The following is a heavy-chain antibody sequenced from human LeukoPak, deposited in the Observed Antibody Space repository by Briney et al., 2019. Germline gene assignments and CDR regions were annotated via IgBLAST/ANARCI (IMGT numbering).Heavy chain of an antibody. V-gene: IGHV4-39*01. CDR2: IYHSGYT. J-gene: IGHJ4*02. CDR3: ARSSMFRGVTVDY. Sequence: SETLSLTCSDSGGSISNYYWGWIRQPPGEALEWIGSIYHSGYTYYNPSLKSRVTISVDTSKSQFSLKLSSVTAADTAVYYCARSSMFRGVTVDYWGQGTLVTVSS. CDR1: GGSISNYY. D-gene: IGHD3-10*01.